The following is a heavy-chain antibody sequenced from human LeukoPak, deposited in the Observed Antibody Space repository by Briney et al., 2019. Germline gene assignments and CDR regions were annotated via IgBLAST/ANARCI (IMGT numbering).Heavy chain of an antibody. D-gene: IGHD5-18*01. CDR3: ASPRGGYSYGYRFDY. J-gene: IGHJ4*02. CDR1: GFTFSSYA. CDR2: ISYDGNNK. Sequence: PGGSLRLSCAASGFTFSSYAMHWVRQAPGKGLEWVAVISYDGNNKYYADSVKGRFIISRDNSKNTLYLQMNSLRAEDTAVYYCASPRGGYSYGYRFDYRGQGTLVTVSS. V-gene: IGHV3-30*04.